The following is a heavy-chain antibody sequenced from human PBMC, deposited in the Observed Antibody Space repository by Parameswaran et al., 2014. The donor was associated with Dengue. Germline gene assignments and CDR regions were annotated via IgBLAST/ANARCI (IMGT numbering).Heavy chain of an antibody. D-gene: IGHD5-12*01. V-gene: IGHV4-34*01. J-gene: IGHJ6*02. CDR2: IDYSGST. Sequence: SETLSLTCAVYGGSFSGYYWSWIRQPPGKGLEWIGSIDYSGSTYYNPSLKSRVTISVDTSKNQSSLKLSSVTAADTAVYYCARHIGQYYYYGMDVWGQGTTVTVSS. CDR1: GGSFSGYY. CDR3: ARHIGQYYYYGMDV.